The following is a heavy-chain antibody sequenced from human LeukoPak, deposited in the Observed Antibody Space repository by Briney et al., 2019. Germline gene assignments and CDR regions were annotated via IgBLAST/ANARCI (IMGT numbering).Heavy chain of an antibody. CDR2: VSSSGDDT. D-gene: IGHD6-19*01. CDR3: VKPYSSGWFELNDY. V-gene: IGHV3-23*01. Sequence: GGSLRLSCAASGFTFSSYAMTWVRQGPGKGLEWASGVSSSGDDTSYADSVKGRFTISRDNSKKMLYLHMNSLRVEDTAVYYCVKPYSSGWFELNDYWGQGTLVTVS. J-gene: IGHJ4*02. CDR1: GFTFSSYA.